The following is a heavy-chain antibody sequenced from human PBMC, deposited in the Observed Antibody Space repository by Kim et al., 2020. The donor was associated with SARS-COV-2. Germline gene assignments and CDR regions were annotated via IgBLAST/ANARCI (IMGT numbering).Heavy chain of an antibody. CDR2: IYYSGST. CDR3: ALKSGVLSNYYGSGSFRTGAFDI. CDR1: GGSISSSSYY. J-gene: IGHJ3*02. Sequence: SETLSLTCTVSGGSISSSSYYWGWIRQPPGKGLEWIGSIYYSGSTYYNPSLKSRVTISVDTSKNQFSLKLSSVTAADTAVYYCALKSGVLSNYYGSGSFRTGAFDIWGQGTMVTVSS. V-gene: IGHV4-39*01. D-gene: IGHD3-10*01.